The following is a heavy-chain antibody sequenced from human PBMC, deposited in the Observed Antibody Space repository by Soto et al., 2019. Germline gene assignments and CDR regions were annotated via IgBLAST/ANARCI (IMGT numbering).Heavy chain of an antibody. CDR1: GFSFSVYS. Sequence: GGSLRLSCAASGFSFSVYSMNWVRQAPGKGLEWVSYINGRDGAINYVDSVKGRFTISIDIAKNSLYLQMNSLRDEDTAVYFCARDHLWAFDSWGQGVLVTVSS. J-gene: IGHJ4*02. D-gene: IGHD3-3*02. V-gene: IGHV3-48*02. CDR3: ARDHLWAFDS. CDR2: INGRDGAI.